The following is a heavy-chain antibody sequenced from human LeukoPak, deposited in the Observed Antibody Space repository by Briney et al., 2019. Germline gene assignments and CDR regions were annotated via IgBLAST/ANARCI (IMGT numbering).Heavy chain of an antibody. CDR2: INAGNGNT. J-gene: IGHJ4*02. V-gene: IGHV1-3*01. Sequence: ASVKVSCKASGYTFTSYAMHWVRQAPGQRLEWMGWINAGNGNTKYSQKFQGRVTMTRNTSISTAYMELSSLRSEDTAVYYCARISNYDWTDYWGQGTLVTVSS. D-gene: IGHD3-9*01. CDR3: ARISNYDWTDY. CDR1: GYTFTSYA.